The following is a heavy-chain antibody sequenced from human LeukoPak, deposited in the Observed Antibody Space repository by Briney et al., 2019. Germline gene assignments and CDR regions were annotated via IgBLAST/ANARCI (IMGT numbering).Heavy chain of an antibody. J-gene: IGHJ4*02. CDR2: IYHSGST. Sequence: SETLSLTCAVSGGSISSGGYSWSWIRQPPGKGLEWIGYIYHSGSTYYNPSLKSRVTISVDRSKNQFSLKLSSVTAADPAVYYCARESTMVRGGIDWGQGTLVTVSS. D-gene: IGHD3-10*01. V-gene: IGHV4-30-2*01. CDR3: ARESTMVRGGID. CDR1: GGSISSGGYS.